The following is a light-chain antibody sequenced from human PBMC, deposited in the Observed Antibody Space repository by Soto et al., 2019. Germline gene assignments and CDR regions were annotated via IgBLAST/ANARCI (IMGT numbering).Light chain of an antibody. V-gene: IGKV1-5*03. CDR3: QQYYSYPQT. CDR2: KAS. J-gene: IGKJ1*01. Sequence: DIHMTQSPSTLSSPLGDRVTITFLASQSISIWLAWYQQKPGKAPKILIYKASSLESGVPSRFSGSGSGTEFTLTISCLQSEDFATYYCQQYYSYPQTFGQGTKVDIK. CDR1: QSISIW.